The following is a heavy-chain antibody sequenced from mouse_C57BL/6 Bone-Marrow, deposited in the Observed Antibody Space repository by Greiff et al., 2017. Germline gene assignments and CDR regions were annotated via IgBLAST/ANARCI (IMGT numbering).Heavy chain of an antibody. Sequence: DVHLVESGGGLVTPGGSLTLSCAASGFPFSSYAMSWVRQTPEQRLEWVATISAGGSCTYYPDNVKGRFTLTRDNAKNNLYLQMSHLRSEDTAMYYCARGLRLLGYWYFDVWGTGTTVTVAS. J-gene: IGHJ1*03. CDR3: ARGLRLLGYWYFDV. V-gene: IGHV5-4*01. CDR1: GFPFSSYA. CDR2: ISAGGSCT. D-gene: IGHD2-2*01.